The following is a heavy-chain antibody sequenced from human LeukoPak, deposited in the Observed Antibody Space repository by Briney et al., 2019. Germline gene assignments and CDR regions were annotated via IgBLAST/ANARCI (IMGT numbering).Heavy chain of an antibody. CDR1: GFTFRSYS. J-gene: IGHJ3*02. CDR3: AREVVDTNAFDI. V-gene: IGHV3-21*01. D-gene: IGHD5-18*01. CDR2: ISSSSSYI. Sequence: GGALRLSCAASGFTFRSYSMNWGRQAPGKGVEWVSSISSSSSYIYYADSVKGRFTISRDNAKNSLYLQMNSLRAEDTAVYYCAREVVDTNAFDIWGQGTMVTVSS.